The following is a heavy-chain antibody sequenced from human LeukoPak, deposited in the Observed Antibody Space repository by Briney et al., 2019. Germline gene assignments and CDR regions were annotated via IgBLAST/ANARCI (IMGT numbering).Heavy chain of an antibody. V-gene: IGHV4-59*01. J-gene: IGHJ6*04. D-gene: IGHD3-10*01. CDR3: ARAKRSHLRFGGTEV. Sequence: SETLSLTCTVSGGSISSYYWSCIRQPPGKGLEWIGYIYYSGSTNYNPSLKTRVTISVDTSKNQCSLKLSSVTAADTAVSYCARAKRSHLRFGGTEVCGEGTTVTVSS. CDR2: IYYSGST. CDR1: GGSISSYY.